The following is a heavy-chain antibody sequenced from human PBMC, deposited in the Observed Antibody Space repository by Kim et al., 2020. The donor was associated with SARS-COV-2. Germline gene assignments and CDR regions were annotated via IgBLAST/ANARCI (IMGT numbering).Heavy chain of an antibody. CDR2: ISGGGGSI. CDR1: GFTFSTYA. CDR3: AKPGNSNYVAWYFDL. D-gene: IGHD4-4*01. J-gene: IGHJ2*01. V-gene: IGHV3-23*01. Sequence: GGSLRLSCAASGFTFSTYAMSWVRQAPGKGLEWVSSISGGGGSIYYADSVKGRFTISRDNSKNTVFLQMNSLTAEDTAVYYCAKPGNSNYVAWYFDLWGRGTLVTVSP.